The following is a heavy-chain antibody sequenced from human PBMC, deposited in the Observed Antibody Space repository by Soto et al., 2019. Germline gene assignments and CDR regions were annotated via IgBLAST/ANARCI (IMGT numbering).Heavy chain of an antibody. CDR2: TYYRSKWHN. V-gene: IGHV6-1*01. J-gene: IGHJ4*02. CDR1: GGSVSSNSAA. Sequence: SQTLSLTCALSGGSVSSNSAAWNWIRQSPSGGLEWLGRTYYRSKWHNDYAVSVKSRIRINPDTSKNQFSLQLNSVTPEDTAVDYCVKLVGGTADYWGEGTAVTVSS. D-gene: IGHD1-26*01. CDR3: VKLVGGTADY.